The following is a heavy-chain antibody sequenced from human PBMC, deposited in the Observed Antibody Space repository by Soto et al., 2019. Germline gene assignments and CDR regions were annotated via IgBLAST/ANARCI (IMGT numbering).Heavy chain of an antibody. Sequence: EVQLVESGGGLVQPGGSLILSCAASGFTFSSYSMNWVRQAPGKGLEWVSYISSSSSTIYYADSVKGRFTISRDNAKNSPYLPMNSLRDEDTAVYYCAREGGSLHWVDPWGQGTLVTVSS. CDR3: AREGGSLHWVDP. CDR2: ISSSSSTI. D-gene: IGHD1-26*01. CDR1: GFTFSSYS. J-gene: IGHJ5*02. V-gene: IGHV3-48*02.